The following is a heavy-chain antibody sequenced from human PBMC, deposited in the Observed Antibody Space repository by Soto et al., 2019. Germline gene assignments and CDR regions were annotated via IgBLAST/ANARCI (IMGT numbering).Heavy chain of an antibody. Sequence: QVQLVESGGGVVQPGRSLRLSCAASGFTFSSYGMHWVRQAPGKGLEWVAVIWYDGSNKYYADSVKGRFTISRDNSKNTLYLQMNSLRAEDTAVYYGARVAYYYDSSGYYLSDYYGMDVWGQGTTVTVSS. V-gene: IGHV3-33*01. J-gene: IGHJ6*02. CDR3: ARVAYYYDSSGYYLSDYYGMDV. CDR2: IWYDGSNK. CDR1: GFTFSSYG. D-gene: IGHD3-22*01.